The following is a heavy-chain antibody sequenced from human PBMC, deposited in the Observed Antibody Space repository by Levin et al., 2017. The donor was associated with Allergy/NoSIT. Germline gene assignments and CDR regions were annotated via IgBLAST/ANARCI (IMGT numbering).Heavy chain of an antibody. V-gene: IGHV4-39*01. CDR3: ARGEVTYDILTGYFPGYFDH. D-gene: IGHD3-9*01. Sequence: PSETLSLTCTVSGGSFSGSRYSWGWIRQSPGKGLEWFGVIIYYGGNTYYNPSLESRATISVDTSKIQFYLKLYSVTAADTAVYYCARGEVTYDILTGYFPGYFDHWGQGILVTVSS. CDR1: GGSFSGSRYS. J-gene: IGHJ4*02. CDR2: IYYGGNT.